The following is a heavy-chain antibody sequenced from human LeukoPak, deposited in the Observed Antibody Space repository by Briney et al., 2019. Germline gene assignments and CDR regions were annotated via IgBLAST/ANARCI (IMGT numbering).Heavy chain of an antibody. D-gene: IGHD5-18*01. CDR3: ARVGYSYGFDY. CDR1: GGSISSGGYS. CDR2: IYHSGST. Sequence: PSETLSLTCAVSGGSISSGGYSWSWIRQPPEKGLEWIGYIYHSGSTYYNPSLKSRVTISVDRSKNQFSLKLSSVTAADTAVYYCARVGYSYGFDYWGQGTLVTVSS. J-gene: IGHJ4*02. V-gene: IGHV4-30-2*01.